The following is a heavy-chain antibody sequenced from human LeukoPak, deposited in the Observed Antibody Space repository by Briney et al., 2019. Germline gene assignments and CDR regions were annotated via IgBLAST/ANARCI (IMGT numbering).Heavy chain of an antibody. CDR2: INSFGGSI. V-gene: IGHV1-46*01. CDR3: TLFDYGDYDY. D-gene: IGHD4-17*01. CDR1: RSTFTNFY. Sequence: ASVKVSCKASRSTFTNFYIHWVRQAPGQGFEWMGIINSFGGSITYAQKFQGRVTMTRDTSTSTVYMELSSLRSEDMGVYYCTLFDYGDYDYWGQGTLVTVSS. J-gene: IGHJ4*02.